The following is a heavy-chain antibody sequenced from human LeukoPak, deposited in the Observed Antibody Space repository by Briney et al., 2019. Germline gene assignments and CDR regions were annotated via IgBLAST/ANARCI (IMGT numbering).Heavy chain of an antibody. J-gene: IGHJ4*02. CDR1: GYTFTSYG. Sequence: ASVKVSCKASGYTFTSYGISWVRQAPGQGLEWMGWISAYNGNTNYAQKLQGRVTMTTDTSTSTAYMELRSLRSDDTAVYYCARDPPPINLGYGRIVDYWGQGTLVTVSS. V-gene: IGHV1-18*01. CDR2: ISAYNGNT. D-gene: IGHD4-17*01. CDR3: ARDPPPINLGYGRIVDY.